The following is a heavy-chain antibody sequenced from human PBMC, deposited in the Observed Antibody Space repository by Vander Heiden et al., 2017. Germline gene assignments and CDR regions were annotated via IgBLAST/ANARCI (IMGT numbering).Heavy chain of an antibody. CDR2: IKSRTDGGTT. J-gene: IGHJ4*02. D-gene: IGHD3-22*01. CDR1: GFPYSNAC. V-gene: IGHV3-15*01. Sequence: EAQLVESGGGLVKPGGSIRLSHAASGFPYSNACMSGVRQAPGKGLEWFGRIKSRTDGGTTHYAATVKGRFTISRDDSKNTLYLQINSLKTEDTAVYYCTTAVSPHYYDSSGYPFDYWGQGTLVTVSS. CDR3: TTAVSPHYYDSSGYPFDY.